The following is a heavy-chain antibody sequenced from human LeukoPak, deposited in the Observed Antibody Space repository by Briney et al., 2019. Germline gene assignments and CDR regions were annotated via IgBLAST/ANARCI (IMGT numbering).Heavy chain of an antibody. Sequence: GSLRLSCVGTGFPYITYRMCWARQAPGKGLEGVDNLKHDGSDIYNVVSVKGRFTVSRVNAKSSLYLQMDSVTTEETAVYYCARGFLQNWGQGTLVTVSS. CDR3: ARGFLQN. CDR1: GFPYITYR. CDR2: LKHDGSDI. J-gene: IGHJ1*01. V-gene: IGHV3-7*01.